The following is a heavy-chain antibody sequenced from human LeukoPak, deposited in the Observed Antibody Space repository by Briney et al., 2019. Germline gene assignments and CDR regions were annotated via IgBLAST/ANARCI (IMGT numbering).Heavy chain of an antibody. CDR3: AKDGYYYGSGRGWFDP. V-gene: IGHV3-23*01. CDR2: ISGSGGST. D-gene: IGHD3-10*01. CDR1: GFTFSSYA. J-gene: IGHJ5*02. Sequence: GGSLGLSCAASGFTFSSYAMSWVRQAPGKGLEWVSAISGSGGSTYYADSVKGRFTISRDNSKNTLYLQMNSLRAEDTAVYYCAKDGYYYGSGRGWFDPWGQGTLVTVSS.